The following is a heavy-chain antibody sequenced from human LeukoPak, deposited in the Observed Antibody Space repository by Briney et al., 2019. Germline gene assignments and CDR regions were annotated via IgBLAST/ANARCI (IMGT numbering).Heavy chain of an antibody. J-gene: IGHJ4*02. CDR3: VTYCFDSSGPKKNY. CDR1: GGSFSGYY. CDR2: INHSGST. V-gene: IGHV4-34*01. D-gene: IGHD3-22*01. Sequence: SETLSLTCAVYGGSFSGYYWSWIRQPPGKGLEWIGEINHSGSTNYNPSLKSRVTISVDTSKEQFSLKLSSVTAADTAVYYCVTYCFDSSGPKKNYWGQGTLVTVSS.